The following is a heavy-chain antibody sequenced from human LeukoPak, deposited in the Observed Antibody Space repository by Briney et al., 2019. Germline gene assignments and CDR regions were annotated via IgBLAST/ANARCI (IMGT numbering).Heavy chain of an antibody. CDR2: VNPKSGST. Sequence: ASVKVSCKASGYSFTDYDIIWVRQAAGPGLEWVGWVNPKSGSTAYAPKFQGRVTMTSSTSISTVYMELSSLRPEDSAVYYCARGVSIRRYAWAFCGQGSLVTVSS. J-gene: IGHJ4*02. D-gene: IGHD3-16*01. CDR3: ARGVSIRRYAWAF. CDR1: GYSFTDYD. V-gene: IGHV1-8*01.